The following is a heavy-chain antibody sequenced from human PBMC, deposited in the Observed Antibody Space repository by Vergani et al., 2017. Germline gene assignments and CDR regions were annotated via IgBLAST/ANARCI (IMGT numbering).Heavy chain of an antibody. CDR3: ARVKRPGIAVAGTSYYYSYMDG. D-gene: IGHD6-19*01. CDR2: IYTSGST. J-gene: IGHJ6*03. V-gene: IGHV4-4*07. Sequence: QVQLQESGPGLVKPSETLSLTCTVPGGSISSYYWSWIRQPAGKGLEWIGRIYTSGSTNYNPSLKSRVTMSGDTSKNQFSLKLSSVTAADTAVYYCARVKRPGIAVAGTSYYYSYMDGWGKATAVTVSS. CDR1: GGSISSYY.